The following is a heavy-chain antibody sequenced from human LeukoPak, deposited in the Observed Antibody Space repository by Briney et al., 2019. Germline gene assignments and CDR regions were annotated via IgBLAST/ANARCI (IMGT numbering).Heavy chain of an antibody. J-gene: IGHJ3*02. Sequence: ASVKVSCKASGYTFTSYGISWVRQAPGQGLEWMGWISAYNGNTNYAQKLQGRVTMTTDTSTSTAYMELRSLRSDDTAVYYCARAAFYDDGTGSYHFPHAFDIGGQGTMVTVSS. CDR1: GYTFTSYG. CDR3: ARAAFYDDGTGSYHFPHAFDI. CDR2: ISAYNGNT. V-gene: IGHV1-18*01. D-gene: IGHD3-16*01.